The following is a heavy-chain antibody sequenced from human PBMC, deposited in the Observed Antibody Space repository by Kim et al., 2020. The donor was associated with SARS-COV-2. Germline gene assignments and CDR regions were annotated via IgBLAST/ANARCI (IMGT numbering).Heavy chain of an antibody. V-gene: IGHV3-21*01. J-gene: IGHJ5*02. D-gene: IGHD2-2*01. CDR3: ARPSCSSTSCYYDP. Sequence: ADPVKGRLTNSRDNAKNSLYLQMSSLRAEDTAVYYCARPSCSSTSCYYDPWGQGTLVTVSS.